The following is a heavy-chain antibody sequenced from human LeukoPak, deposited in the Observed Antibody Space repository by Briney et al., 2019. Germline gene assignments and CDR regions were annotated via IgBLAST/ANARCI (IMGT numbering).Heavy chain of an antibody. V-gene: IGHV3-23*01. D-gene: IGHD3-10*01. CDR3: AKARLVRGVIMTPFYFDY. Sequence: PGGSLRLSCAASGFIFSSYAMSWVRQAPGKGLEWVSAVTGSGDSRYYADSVKGRFTVSRDNSKNTLYLRMNSLGAEDTAVYYCAKARLVRGVIMTPFYFDYWGQGTLVTLSS. CDR1: GFIFSSYA. CDR2: VTGSGDSR. J-gene: IGHJ4*02.